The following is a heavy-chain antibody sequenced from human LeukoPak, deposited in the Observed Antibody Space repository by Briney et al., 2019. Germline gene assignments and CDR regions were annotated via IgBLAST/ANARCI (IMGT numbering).Heavy chain of an antibody. D-gene: IGHD1-26*01. CDR3: ARGSAVVGATGYYNGMDV. Sequence: PGGSLRLSCAASGFTFSNYDIHWVRQATGKGLGWVSGIGTAGDPYYPGSVKGRFTISRENAKNSLYLQMHSLRAGDTAVYYCARGSAVVGATGYYNGMDVWGQGTTVTVSS. CDR2: IGTAGDP. CDR1: GFTFSNYD. J-gene: IGHJ6*02. V-gene: IGHV3-13*05.